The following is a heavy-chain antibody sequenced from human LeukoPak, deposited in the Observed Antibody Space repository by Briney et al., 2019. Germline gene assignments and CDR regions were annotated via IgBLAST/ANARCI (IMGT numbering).Heavy chain of an antibody. D-gene: IGHD1-14*01. CDR2: MNPNSGNT. J-gene: IGHJ6*03. Sequence: ASVKVSCKASGYTFTSYDINWVRQATGQGLEWMGWMNPNSGNTGYAQKFQGRVTMTRNTSISTAYMELSSLRSEDTAVYYCAREGLGADQPGYYYYYMDIWRKVTTVTVSS. CDR3: AREGLGADQPGYYYYYMDI. CDR1: GYTFTSYD. V-gene: IGHV1-8*01.